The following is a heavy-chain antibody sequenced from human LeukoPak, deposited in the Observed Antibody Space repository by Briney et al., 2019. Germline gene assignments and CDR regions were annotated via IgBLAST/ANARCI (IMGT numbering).Heavy chain of an antibody. CDR3: ARTGIVVVPAAQTSYFDY. J-gene: IGHJ4*02. CDR2: IYYSGST. Sequence: SETLSLTCTVSGGSISSGGYYWSWIRQHPGKGLEWIGYIYYSGSTYYNPSLKGRVTISVDTSKNQFSLKLSSVTAADTAVYYCARTGIVVVPAAQTSYFDYWGQGTLVTVSS. CDR1: GGSISSGGYY. D-gene: IGHD2-2*01. V-gene: IGHV4-31*03.